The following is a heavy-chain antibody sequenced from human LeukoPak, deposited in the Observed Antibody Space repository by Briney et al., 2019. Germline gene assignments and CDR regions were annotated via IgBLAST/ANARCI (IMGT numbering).Heavy chain of an antibody. CDR3: ASHGDYHRARYYYYYMDV. CDR2: IYYSGST. D-gene: IGHD4-17*01. Sequence: SETLSLTCTVSGGSISRSTYYWAWIRQPPGKGLEWIGSIYYSGSTYYNPSLKSRVTISVDTSKNQFSLKLSSVTAADTAVYYCASHGDYHRARYYYYYMDVWDKGTTVTVSS. CDR1: GGSISRSTYY. V-gene: IGHV4-39*07. J-gene: IGHJ6*03.